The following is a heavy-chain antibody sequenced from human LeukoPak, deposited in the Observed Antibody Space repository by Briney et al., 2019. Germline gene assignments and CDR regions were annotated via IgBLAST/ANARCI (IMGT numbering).Heavy chain of an antibody. V-gene: IGHV3-15*01. J-gene: IGHJ4*02. Sequence: PGGSMRLSCAASGFTVSSNHMSWVRQAPGKGLEWVGRIKSKTDGGTTDYAAPVKGRLTISRDDSKNTLYLQMNSLKTEDTAVYYCTTDELWSFDYWGQGTLVTVSS. CDR3: TTDELWSFDY. D-gene: IGHD5-18*01. CDR2: IKSKTDGGTT. CDR1: GFTVSSNH.